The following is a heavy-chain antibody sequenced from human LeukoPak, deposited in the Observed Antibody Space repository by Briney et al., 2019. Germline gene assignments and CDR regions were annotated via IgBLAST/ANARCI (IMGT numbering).Heavy chain of an antibody. Sequence: GGSLRLSCAVSGFTSSGFWMSWVRQAPGKGLEWVANIKQDGTEKYYVDFVKGRFTISRDNAKNSLYLQVNSLRAEDTAVYFCARVRPGAWYLDLWGRGTLATVSS. CDR2: IKQDGTEK. CDR3: ARVRPGAWYLDL. V-gene: IGHV3-7*05. D-gene: IGHD7-27*01. CDR1: GFTSSGFW. J-gene: IGHJ2*01.